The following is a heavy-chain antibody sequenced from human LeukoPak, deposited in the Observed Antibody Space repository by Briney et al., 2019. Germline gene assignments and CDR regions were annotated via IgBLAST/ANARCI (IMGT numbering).Heavy chain of an antibody. CDR1: GFTLSSHM. V-gene: IGHV3-23*01. J-gene: IGHJ6*02. Sequence: GGSLRLSCAASGFTLSSHMMSWVRQAPGKGLEWVSYLNGRGGTTDYADSVKGRFMMLRDSSKDTLFLQMNSLRAEDTAVYYCARGVGFTTCMDVWGQGTTVTVSS. CDR2: LNGRGGTT. CDR3: ARGVGFTTCMDV. D-gene: IGHD1-14*01.